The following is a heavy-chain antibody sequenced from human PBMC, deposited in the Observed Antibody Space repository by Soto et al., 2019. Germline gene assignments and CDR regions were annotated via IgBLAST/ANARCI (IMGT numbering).Heavy chain of an antibody. J-gene: IGHJ5*02. V-gene: IGHV3-30*18. CDR1: GFTFRRYG. CDR2: IKSAGRNT. Sequence: QVKLVESGGGVVQSGRSRRLSCAASGFTFRRYGMHWVRQSPGKGLAWVAVIKSAGRNTDYADSVKGRFFISRDNTRNMVYLQMTSLRADDTAVYYCAKPRSSLEWPPFDPWGQGTLVTVSS. D-gene: IGHD3-3*01. CDR3: AKPRSSLEWPPFDP.